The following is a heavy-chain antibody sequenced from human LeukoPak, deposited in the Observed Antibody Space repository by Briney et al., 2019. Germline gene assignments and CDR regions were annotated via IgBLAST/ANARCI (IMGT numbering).Heavy chain of an antibody. CDR1: GGSISSGSYY. CDR2: IYTSGST. CDR3: ARHPRIEVKESEWYWFDP. Sequence: PSQTLSLTCTVSGGSISSGSYYWSWIRQPAGKGLEWIGRIYTSGSTNYNPSLKSRVTISVDTSKNQFSLKLSSVTAADTAVYYCARHPRIEVKESEWYWFDPWGQGTLVTVSS. D-gene: IGHD2-15*01. J-gene: IGHJ5*02. V-gene: IGHV4-61*02.